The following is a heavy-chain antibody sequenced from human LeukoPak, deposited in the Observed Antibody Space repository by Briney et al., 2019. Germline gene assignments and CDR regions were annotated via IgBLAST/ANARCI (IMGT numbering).Heavy chain of an antibody. CDR1: GYTFTGYY. D-gene: IGHD6-13*01. Sequence: ASVKVSCKASGYTFTGYYMHWVRQAPGQGLEWMGIINPSGGSTSYAQKFQGRVTMTRDMSTSTVYMELSSLRSEDTAVYYCARDEVGSWYRGPWWFDPWGQGTLVTVSS. V-gene: IGHV1-46*01. J-gene: IGHJ5*02. CDR2: INPSGGST. CDR3: ARDEVGSWYRGPWWFDP.